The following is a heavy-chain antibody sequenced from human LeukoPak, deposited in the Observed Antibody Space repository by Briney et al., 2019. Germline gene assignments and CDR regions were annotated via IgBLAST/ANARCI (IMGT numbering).Heavy chain of an antibody. D-gene: IGHD5-12*01. Sequence: GGSLRLSCAASGFTFSSYGMHWVRQAPGKGLEWVAFIRHDGSNKYYADSVKGRFTISRDNSKNTLYLQMNSLRAEDTAVYYCAKDYTGYDYQFDYWGQGTLVTVSS. V-gene: IGHV3-30*02. CDR2: IRHDGSNK. J-gene: IGHJ4*02. CDR1: GFTFSSYG. CDR3: AKDYTGYDYQFDY.